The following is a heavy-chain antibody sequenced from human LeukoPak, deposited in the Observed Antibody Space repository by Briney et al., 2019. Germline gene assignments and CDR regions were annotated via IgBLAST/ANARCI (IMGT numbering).Heavy chain of an antibody. V-gene: IGHV3-30*04. CDR3: AKVAAAGTFGDY. D-gene: IGHD6-13*01. J-gene: IGHJ4*02. CDR2: ISFDGSNK. CDR1: GFTFSSYA. Sequence: PGRSLRLSCAASGFTFSSYAMHWVRQAPGKGLEWVTIISFDGSNKYYADSVKGRFTISRDNSKNTLYLQMNSLRAEDTAVYYCAKVAAAGTFGDYWGQGTLVTVSS.